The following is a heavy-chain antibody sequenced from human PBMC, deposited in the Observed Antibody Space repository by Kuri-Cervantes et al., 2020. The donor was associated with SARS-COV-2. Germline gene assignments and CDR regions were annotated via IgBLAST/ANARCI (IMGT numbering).Heavy chain of an antibody. V-gene: IGHV1-2*02. CDR1: GYTFTSYG. J-gene: IGHJ4*02. CDR2: INPNSGGT. CDR3: AREYYGSGSYAY. D-gene: IGHD3-10*01. Sequence: GESLKISCQGSGYTFTSYGISWVRQAPGQGLEWMGWINPNSGGTNYAQKFQGRVTMTRDTSISTAYMELSRLRSDDTAVYYCAREYYGSGSYAYWGQGTLVTVSS.